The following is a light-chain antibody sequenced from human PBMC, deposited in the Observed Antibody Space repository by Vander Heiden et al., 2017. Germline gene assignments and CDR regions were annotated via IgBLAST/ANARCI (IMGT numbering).Light chain of an antibody. CDR3: QSYDNSLSASV. CDR2: GGS. V-gene: IGLV1-40*01. CDR1: GCNIGAGYG. Sequence: QSVLTQPPSVSGAPGQRVTISSTRGGCNIGAGYGVHWYQQLPGTATKVLIYGGSDRPSGVPDRFSGSKSDTAASLAITGLQAEDEADYYCQSYDNSLSASVFGGGTKLTVL. J-gene: IGLJ2*01.